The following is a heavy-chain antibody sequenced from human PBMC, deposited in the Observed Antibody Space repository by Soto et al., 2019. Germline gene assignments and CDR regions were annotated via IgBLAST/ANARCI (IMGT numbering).Heavy chain of an antibody. D-gene: IGHD3-3*01. CDR3: ARGIFGVVIDIDAFDI. CDR1: GFTFDDYG. Sequence: EVQLVESGGGVVRPGGSLRLSCAASGFTFDDYGMSWVRQAPGKGLEWVSGINWNGGSKGYADSVKGRFTISRDNAKNSLYLQMNSLRDEDTALYHCARGIFGVVIDIDAFDIWGQGTLVTVSS. V-gene: IGHV3-20*01. J-gene: IGHJ3*02. CDR2: INWNGGSK.